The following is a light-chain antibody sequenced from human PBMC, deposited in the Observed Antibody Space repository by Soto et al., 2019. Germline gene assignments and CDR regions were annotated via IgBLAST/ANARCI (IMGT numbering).Light chain of an antibody. J-gene: IGLJ2*01. Sequence: QSALTQPRSVSGSPGQSVTISCTGTSSDVGGYNYVSWYQQHPGKAPKLMIYDVSKRPSGVPDRFSGSKSGNTASLTISGPQAEDEADYYCCSYAGSYVFGGGTQLTVL. CDR1: SSDVGGYNY. V-gene: IGLV2-11*01. CDR3: CSYAGSYV. CDR2: DVS.